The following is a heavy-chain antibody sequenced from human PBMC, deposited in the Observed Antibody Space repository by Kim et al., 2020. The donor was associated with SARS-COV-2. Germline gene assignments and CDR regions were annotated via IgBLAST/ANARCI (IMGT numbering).Heavy chain of an antibody. Sequence: ASVKVSCKASGYTFTDYYVHWMRQAPGQRLEWMGWIHPNRGDTKYAQNFLGRVTMTRDSSISTAYMELSSLRSDDTAVYYCARNSSGYLYWGQGTLVTVSS. CDR3: ARNSSGYLY. CDR1: GYTFTDYY. CDR2: IHPNRGDT. J-gene: IGHJ4*02. V-gene: IGHV1-2*02. D-gene: IGHD3-22*01.